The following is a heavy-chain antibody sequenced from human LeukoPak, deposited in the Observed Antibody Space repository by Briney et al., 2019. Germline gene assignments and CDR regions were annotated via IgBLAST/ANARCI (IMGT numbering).Heavy chain of an antibody. D-gene: IGHD4-17*01. CDR3: ASLPMTTVTSNDY. Sequence: SESLSLTGTVAGGSISSSGDYWGCVRRPPGNGLGRFGRIYYSGTTYYNPSLQSRVTKSVDTSKTQFSLKLSSMTAADTAVYYCASLPMTTVTSNDYWGQGTLVTVSS. V-gene: IGHV4-39*07. CDR2: IYYSGTT. CDR1: GGSISSSGDY. J-gene: IGHJ4*02.